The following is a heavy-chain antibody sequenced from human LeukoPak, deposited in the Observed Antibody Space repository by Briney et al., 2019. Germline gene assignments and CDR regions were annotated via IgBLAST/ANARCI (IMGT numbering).Heavy chain of an antibody. CDR2: IYHSGST. CDR3: ARGGAARLHFQN. Sequence: PSETLSLTCTVSGGSISTYYWNWIRQPPGKGLEWIGYIYHSGSTNYNPSLQSRVTISVDTSKNQFSLNLNSVTAADTAVYYCARGGAARLHFQNWGQGTLVAVSS. D-gene: IGHD6-6*01. J-gene: IGHJ1*01. CDR1: GGSISTYY. V-gene: IGHV4-59*01.